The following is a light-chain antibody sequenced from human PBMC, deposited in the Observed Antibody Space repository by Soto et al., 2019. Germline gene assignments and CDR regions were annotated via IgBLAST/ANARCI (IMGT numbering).Light chain of an antibody. V-gene: IGKV1-5*01. CDR3: QQYNSYSRT. J-gene: IGKJ1*01. CDR1: QSISSW. CDR2: DVS. Sequence: DIQMTQSPSTLSASVGDRVTITCRASQSISSWLAWYQQKPGKAPKLLIYDVSSLESGVPSRFSGSVSGTEFTLTITSLQPDDFATSYCQQYNSYSRTFGQGTKV.